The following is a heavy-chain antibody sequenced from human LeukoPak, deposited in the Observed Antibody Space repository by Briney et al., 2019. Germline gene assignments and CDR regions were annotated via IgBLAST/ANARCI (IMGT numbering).Heavy chain of an antibody. CDR1: GGSISSYY. CDR2: IYYSGST. CDR3: ARSLYYYDSSGYYSGAFDI. D-gene: IGHD3-22*01. J-gene: IGHJ3*02. V-gene: IGHV4-59*07. Sequence: SDTLSLTCTVSGGSISSYYWSWIRQPPGKGLEWIGYIYYSGSTNYNPSLKSRVTISVDTAKNQFSLKLSSVTAADTAVYYCARSLYYYDSSGYYSGAFDIWGQGTMVTVSS.